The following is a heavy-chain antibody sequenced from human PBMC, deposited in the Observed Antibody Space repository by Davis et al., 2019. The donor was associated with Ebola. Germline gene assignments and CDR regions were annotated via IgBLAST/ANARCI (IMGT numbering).Heavy chain of an antibody. J-gene: IGHJ3*02. CDR2: ISSDSDYI. CDR1: GFTFSNSA. CDR3: ARRPMLMRLLDAFEN. Sequence: GESLKISCAASGFTFSNSAMSWVRQAPGKGLEWVSSISSDSDYIYYADSAKGRFTISRDNAKNSLYLQMNSLRAEDTAVYYCARRPMLMRLLDAFENWGQGTMVTVSS. D-gene: IGHD3/OR15-3a*01. V-gene: IGHV3-21*01.